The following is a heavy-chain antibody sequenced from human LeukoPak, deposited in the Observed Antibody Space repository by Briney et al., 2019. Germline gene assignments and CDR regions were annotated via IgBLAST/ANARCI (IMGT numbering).Heavy chain of an antibody. D-gene: IGHD6-19*01. J-gene: IGHJ4*02. CDR2: TYYRSKWYN. CDR3: ARDWYSSGWYRFDY. V-gene: IGHV6-1*01. CDR1: GDSVSSNSAA. Sequence: SQTLSLTCAIAGDSVSSNSAACNLMRKSPSRGLEWLGRTYYRSKWYNDYAVSVKSRITINPDTSKNQFSLQLNSVTPEDTAVYYCARDWYSSGWYRFDYWGQGTLVTVSS.